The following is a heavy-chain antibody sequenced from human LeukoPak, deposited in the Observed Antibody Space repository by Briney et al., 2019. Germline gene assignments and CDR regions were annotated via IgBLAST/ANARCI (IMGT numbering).Heavy chain of an antibody. CDR2: IYYSGST. Sequence: SETLSLTCTVSGGSISSYHWSWIRQPPGKGLEWIGYIYYSGSTNYNPSLKSRVTISVDTSKNQFSLKLSSVTAADTAVYYCARASRVYFDYWGQGTLVTVSS. J-gene: IGHJ4*02. CDR1: GGSISSYH. V-gene: IGHV4-59*01. D-gene: IGHD6-13*01. CDR3: ARASRVYFDY.